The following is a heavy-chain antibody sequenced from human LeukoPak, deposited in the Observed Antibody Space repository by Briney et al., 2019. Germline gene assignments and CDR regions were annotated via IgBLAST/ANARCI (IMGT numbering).Heavy chain of an antibody. CDR3: ARAGGGRFWSANPAAFDI. CDR1: GYSISSGYY. D-gene: IGHD3-3*01. V-gene: IGHV4-38-2*02. Sequence: SETLSLTCTVSGYSISSGYYWGWIRPPPGKGLEWIGSIYHSGSTYYNPSLKSRVTISVDTSKNQFSLKLSSVTAADTAVYYCARAGGGRFWSANPAAFDIWGQGTMVTVSS. J-gene: IGHJ3*02. CDR2: IYHSGST.